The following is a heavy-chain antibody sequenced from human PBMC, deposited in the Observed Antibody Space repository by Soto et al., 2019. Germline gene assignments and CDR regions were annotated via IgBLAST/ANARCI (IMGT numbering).Heavy chain of an antibody. D-gene: IGHD3-10*02. CDR3: ERGVVDRRVHS. CDR1: GFTFRDYP. Sequence: EVDVLESGGDLIQPGGSLRLSCAASGFTFRDYPMTWVRQAPGQGLEYVSSITISGDRAFYVDSVKGRFTISRDNSKNTLYLQMNSLRVDDTAIYYCERGVVDRRVHSWVQGTLVTVSA. V-gene: IGHV3-23*01. CDR2: ITISGDRA. J-gene: IGHJ5*02.